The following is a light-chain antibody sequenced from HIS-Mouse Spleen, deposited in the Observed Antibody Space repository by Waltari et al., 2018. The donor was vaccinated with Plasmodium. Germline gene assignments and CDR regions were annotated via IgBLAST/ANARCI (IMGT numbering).Light chain of an antibody. CDR3: QSADSSGTYQV. V-gene: IGLV3-25*03. J-gene: IGLJ2*01. Sequence: SYELTQPPSVSVSPGQTARLTCSGDALPTQYAYWYQQKPGQAPVLVIYKDSGRPSGIPERFSGSSSGTTVTLTISGVQAEDEADYYCQSADSSGTYQVFGGGTKLTVL. CDR2: KDS. CDR1: ALPTQY.